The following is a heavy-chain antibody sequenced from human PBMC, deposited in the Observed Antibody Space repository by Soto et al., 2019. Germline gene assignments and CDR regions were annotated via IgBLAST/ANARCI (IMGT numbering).Heavy chain of an antibody. CDR2: IYYSGSP. J-gene: IGHJ6*02. Sequence: QVQLQESGPGLVKPSETLSLTCTVSGGSVSSGGYYRSWIRQPPGKGLEWIGYIYYSGSPNYNPSLKSRVTISIATSKHQCSLKLSSVTAADTAVYYCAREGIAAKYGMSVWGQGTTVTVSS. D-gene: IGHD6-25*01. CDR3: AREGIAAKYGMSV. V-gene: IGHV4-61*08. CDR1: GGSVSSGGYY.